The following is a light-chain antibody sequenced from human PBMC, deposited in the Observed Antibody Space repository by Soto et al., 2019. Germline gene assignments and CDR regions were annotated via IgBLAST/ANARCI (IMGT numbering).Light chain of an antibody. CDR3: NSFTTSSPYV. J-gene: IGLJ1*01. CDR1: SSDIGSYNR. CDR2: EVN. Sequence: SVLTQPASVSGSPGQSITISCTGTSSDIGSYNRVSWYQQPPGTAPKLIIYEVNNRPSGVPDRFSGSKSGNTASLTISGIQAEDEADYYCNSFTTSSPYVFGKGTKVTVL. V-gene: IGLV2-18*02.